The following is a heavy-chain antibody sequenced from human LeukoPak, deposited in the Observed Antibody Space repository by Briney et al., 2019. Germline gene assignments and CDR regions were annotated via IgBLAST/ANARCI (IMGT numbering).Heavy chain of an antibody. CDR1: GYTFTSYD. V-gene: IGHV1-8*03. CDR2: MNPNSGNT. D-gene: IGHD2-21*02. Sequence: GASVKVSCKASGYTFTSYDINWVRQATGQGLEWMGWMNPNSGNTGYAQKFQGRVTITRNTSISTAYMELSSLRSEDTAVYYCARGDCGGDCYSSYYYYYMDVWGKGTTVTVSS. J-gene: IGHJ6*03. CDR3: ARGDCGGDCYSSYYYYYMDV.